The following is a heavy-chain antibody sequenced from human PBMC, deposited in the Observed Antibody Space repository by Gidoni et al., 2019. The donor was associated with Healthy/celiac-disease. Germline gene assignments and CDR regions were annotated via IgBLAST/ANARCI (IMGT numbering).Heavy chain of an antibody. CDR2: ISSSSSYI. J-gene: IGHJ4*02. Sequence: EVQLVESGGGLVKPGGSLRLSCAASGFTFSRYSMNWVRQAPGKGLEWVSSISSSSSYIYYADSVKGRFTISRDNAKNSLYLQMNSLRAEDTAVYYCARDPRYSGYDYYEDYWGQGTLVTVSS. CDR1: GFTFSRYS. V-gene: IGHV3-21*01. CDR3: ARDPRYSGYDYYEDY. D-gene: IGHD5-12*01.